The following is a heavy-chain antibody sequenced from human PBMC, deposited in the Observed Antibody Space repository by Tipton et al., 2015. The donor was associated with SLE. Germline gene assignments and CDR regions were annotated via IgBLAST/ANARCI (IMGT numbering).Heavy chain of an antibody. D-gene: IGHD3-9*01. V-gene: IGHV3-74*01. CDR3: AREIVFYGETGYSEGPFDY. CDR1: GFFFDDYT. Sequence: SLRLSCAASGFFFDDYTMHWVRQVPGKGLVWVSRMNSDGSNIFYSDSVKGRFTISRDNAKNTVYLQMNSLRSDDTAVYYCAREIVFYGETGYSEGPFDYWGQGTLVTVSS. J-gene: IGHJ4*02. CDR2: MNSDGSNI.